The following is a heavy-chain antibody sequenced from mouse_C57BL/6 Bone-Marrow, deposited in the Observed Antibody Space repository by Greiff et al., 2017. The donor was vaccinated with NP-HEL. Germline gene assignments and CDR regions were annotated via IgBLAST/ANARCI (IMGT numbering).Heavy chain of an antibody. Sequence: VMLQQSGAELVKPGASVKISCKASGYAFSSYWMNWVKERPGKGLEWIGKIYPGDGDTKYNGKFKGKATLTADKSSSTAYMQVSSLTSEDSAVYFCARGDYGSSRFGYAMDYWGQGTAVTVSS. D-gene: IGHD1-1*01. CDR3: ARGDYGSSRFGYAMDY. CDR1: GYAFSSYW. CDR2: IYPGDGDT. V-gene: IGHV1-80*01. J-gene: IGHJ4*01.